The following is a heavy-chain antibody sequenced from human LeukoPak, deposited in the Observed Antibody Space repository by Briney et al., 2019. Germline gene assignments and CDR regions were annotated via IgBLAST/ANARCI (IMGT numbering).Heavy chain of an antibody. CDR1: GGSFSGYY. CDR2: INRSGST. CDR3: ARGGAYYDILTGRPSYYYYYMDV. Sequence: SETLSLTCAVYGGSFSGYYWSWIRQPPGKGLEWIGEINRSGSTNYNPSLKSRVTISVDTSKNQFSLKLSSVTAADTAVYYCARGGAYYDILTGRPSYYYYYMDVWGKGTTVTVSS. D-gene: IGHD3-9*01. V-gene: IGHV4-34*01. J-gene: IGHJ6*03.